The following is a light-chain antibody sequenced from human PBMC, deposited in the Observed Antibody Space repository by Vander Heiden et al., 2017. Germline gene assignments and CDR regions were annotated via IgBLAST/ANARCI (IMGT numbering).Light chain of an antibody. Sequence: DIVMTQSPDSLAVSLGERATINCKSSQCVLYSSNNKNYFAWYQQKPGQPPKLLIYWASTRESGVPDRFSGSGSGTDFTLTISSLQAEDVALYFCQQYDSTPWTFGQGTKVEIK. CDR2: WAS. CDR3: QQYDSTPWT. J-gene: IGKJ1*01. CDR1: QCVLYSSNNKNY. V-gene: IGKV4-1*01.